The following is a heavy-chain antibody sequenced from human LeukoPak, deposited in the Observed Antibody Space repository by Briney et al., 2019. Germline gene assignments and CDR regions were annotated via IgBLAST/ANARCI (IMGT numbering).Heavy chain of an antibody. CDR2: FDPEDGEA. Sequence: ASVKVSCKVSGYSLTELSIHWVRQAPGKGLEWMGAFDPEDGEAIYAPKFQGRVIMSEDKSSDTAYMEMTTLRSDDTAVFYCVTHRGRYFYHWGQGTLVTVSS. J-gene: IGHJ4*02. D-gene: IGHD1-26*01. V-gene: IGHV1-24*01. CDR1: GYSLTELS. CDR3: VTHRGRYFYH.